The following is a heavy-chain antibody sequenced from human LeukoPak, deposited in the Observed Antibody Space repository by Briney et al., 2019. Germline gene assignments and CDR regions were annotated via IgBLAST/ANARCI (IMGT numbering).Heavy chain of an antibody. D-gene: IGHD2-21*02. CDR3: ARETEGVVTATLFDY. V-gene: IGHV3-21*01. Sequence: GGSLRLSCAASGFTFSSYSMNWVRQAPGKGLEWVSSISSSSSNIYYADSVKGRFTISRDNAKNSLYLQMNSLRAEDTAVYYCARETEGVVTATLFDYWGQGTLVTVSS. J-gene: IGHJ4*02. CDR1: GFTFSSYS. CDR2: ISSSSSNI.